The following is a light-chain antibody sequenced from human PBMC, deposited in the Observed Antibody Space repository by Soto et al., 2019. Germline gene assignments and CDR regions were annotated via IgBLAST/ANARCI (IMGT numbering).Light chain of an antibody. V-gene: IGKV3-15*01. CDR1: QSVSSN. Sequence: EIVRTQSPATLSVSPGERATLSCRARQSVSSNLVWYQQKAGQAPRLLIYGASTRATGIPARFSGSGSGTEFTLTISSLQSEDFAVYYCQQYENWPPITFGQGTRLEIK. CDR2: GAS. CDR3: QQYENWPPIT. J-gene: IGKJ5*01.